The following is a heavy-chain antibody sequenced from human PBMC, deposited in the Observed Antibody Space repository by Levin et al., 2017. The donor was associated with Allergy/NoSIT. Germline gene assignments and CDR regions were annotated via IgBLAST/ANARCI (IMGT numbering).Heavy chain of an antibody. V-gene: IGHV3-33*01. J-gene: IGHJ4*02. CDR2: IRSDGSNP. CDR3: TRSDNSGYYHYYFDY. Sequence: GESLKISCEASGFTFTNYDIHWVRQAPGKGLEWVAVIRSDGSNPSFFSSFQGRFTISRDNSKNTVSLQMNSLRAEDTAVYYCTRSDNSGYYHYYFDYWGQGTLVTVSS. D-gene: IGHD3-22*01. CDR1: GFTFTNYD.